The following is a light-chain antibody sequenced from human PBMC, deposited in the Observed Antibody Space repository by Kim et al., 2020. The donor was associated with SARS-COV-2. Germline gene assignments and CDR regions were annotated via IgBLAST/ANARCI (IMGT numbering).Light chain of an antibody. Sequence: EIVMTQSPATLSMSPGERATLSCRASQSVSSNLAWYQQKPGQAPRLLIYGASTRATGIPARFSGSGSGTQFTLTISSLQSEDFAVYYCHQYNHWPLTFGGGTKVDIK. V-gene: IGKV3-15*01. J-gene: IGKJ4*01. CDR2: GAS. CDR3: HQYNHWPLT. CDR1: QSVSSN.